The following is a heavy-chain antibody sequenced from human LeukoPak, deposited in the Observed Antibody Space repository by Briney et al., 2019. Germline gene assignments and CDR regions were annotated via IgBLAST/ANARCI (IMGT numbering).Heavy chain of an antibody. J-gene: IGHJ4*02. Sequence: SETLSLTCTVSGGSISSSSYYWGWIRQPPGKGLEWIGSIYYSGSTYYNPSLKSRVTISVDTSKNQFSLKLSSVTAADKDVYDCSSNWEYYYDSSGYGDFDYWGQGTLVTVSS. V-gene: IGHV4-39*01. CDR3: SSNWEYYYDSSGYGDFDY. D-gene: IGHD3-22*01. CDR2: IYYSGST. CDR1: GGSISSSSYY.